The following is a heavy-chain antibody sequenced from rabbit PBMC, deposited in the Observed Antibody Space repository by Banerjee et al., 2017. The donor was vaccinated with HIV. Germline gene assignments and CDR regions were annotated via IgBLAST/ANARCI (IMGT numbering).Heavy chain of an antibody. CDR1: GFDFSSYG. J-gene: IGHJ4*01. CDR2: IDPVFGRT. CDR3: ARESRYIYGYDGYSYANL. D-gene: IGHD8-1*01. V-gene: IGHV1S45*01. Sequence: QEQLVESGGGLVQPGGSLKLSCKASGFDFSSYGVSWVRQAPGKGLEWIGYIDPVFGRTHYASWAKGRFTISKASSTTVTLQMTSLTAADTATYFCARESRYIYGYDGYSYANLWGPGTLVTVS.